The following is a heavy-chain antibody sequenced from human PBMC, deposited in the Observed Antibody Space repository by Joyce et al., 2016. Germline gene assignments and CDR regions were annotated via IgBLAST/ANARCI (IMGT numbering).Heavy chain of an antibody. CDR2: IYLGGST. Sequence: QVQLQESGPGLVKPSGTLSLTCAVSGGSICSAHWWRWVRQPPGKGLEWIGEIYLGGSTTYNPARMSRVTISVDKSKNQLSLKMNSVTAADTAVYYCARNGAYSQDSWGQGTLVTVSS. D-gene: IGHD5-12*01. CDR3: ARNGAYSQDS. V-gene: IGHV4-4*02. J-gene: IGHJ5*01. CDR1: GGSICSAHW.